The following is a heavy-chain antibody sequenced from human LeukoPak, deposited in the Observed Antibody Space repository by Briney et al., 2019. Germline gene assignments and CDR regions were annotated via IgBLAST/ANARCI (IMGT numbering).Heavy chain of an antibody. CDR3: ARSSNAEWYAYHLDY. J-gene: IGHJ4*02. CDR2: FYSGDGGST. Sequence: GGSLRLSCAASGYSVSSNYMSWVRQAPGEGLEWVSVFYSGDGGSTYYADSVKGRFTVSRDNSKNTLYLQMSNLRAEDTAVYYCARSSNAEWYAYHLDYWGQGTLVTVSS. CDR1: GYSVSSNY. V-gene: IGHV3-66*01. D-gene: IGHD2-8*01.